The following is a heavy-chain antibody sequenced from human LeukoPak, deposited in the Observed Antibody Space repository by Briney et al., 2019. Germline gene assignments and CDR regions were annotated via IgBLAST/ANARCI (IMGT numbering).Heavy chain of an antibody. Sequence: GGSLRLSCAASGFTFSSYAMHWVRQAPGKGLEWVAVISYDGSNKYYADSVEGRFTISRDNSKNTLYLQMNCLRAEDTAVYYCVRDGARGEEMDYWGQGTLVTVSS. J-gene: IGHJ4*02. CDR2: ISYDGSNK. D-gene: IGHD3-10*01. CDR3: VRDGARGEEMDY. V-gene: IGHV3-30-3*01. CDR1: GFTFSSYA.